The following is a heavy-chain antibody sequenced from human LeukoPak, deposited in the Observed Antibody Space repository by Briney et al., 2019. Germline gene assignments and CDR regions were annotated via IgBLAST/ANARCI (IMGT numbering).Heavy chain of an antibody. J-gene: IGHJ3*02. V-gene: IGHV3-23*01. CDR1: RFTFSIFG. CDR2: ISGSGGST. Sequence: GSSLRLSCAASRFTFSIFGMRWVRQAPGKGLEWVSAISGSGGSTYYADSVKGRFTISRDNSKNTLYLQMNSLRAEDTAVYYCAKDSGVTMIVVVSDVFDIWGQGTMVTVSS. D-gene: IGHD3-22*01. CDR3: AKDSGVTMIVVVSDVFDI.